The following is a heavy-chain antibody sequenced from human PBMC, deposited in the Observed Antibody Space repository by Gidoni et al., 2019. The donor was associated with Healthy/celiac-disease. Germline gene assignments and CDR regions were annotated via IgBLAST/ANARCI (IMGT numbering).Heavy chain of an antibody. D-gene: IGHD6-19*01. CDR1: GYTLTESS. CDR3: ATEGYSSGCFDY. CDR2: FEPEDGET. V-gene: IGHV1-24*01. J-gene: IGHJ4*02. Sequence: QVQLVQSGAEVKKSGASVHVSCKVSGYTLTESSMHWVRQAPRKGLEWMGGFEPEDGETIDAQKFQGRVTMTEDTSTDTAYMELSSLRSGDTAVYYCATEGYSSGCFDYWGQGTLVTVSS.